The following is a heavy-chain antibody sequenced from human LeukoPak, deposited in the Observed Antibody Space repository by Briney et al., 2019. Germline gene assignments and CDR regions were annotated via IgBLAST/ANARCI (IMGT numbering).Heavy chain of an antibody. D-gene: IGHD3-10*01. CDR2: MNPNSGNT. J-gene: IGHJ4*02. Sequence: ASVKVSCKASGYTFTSYDINWVRQATGQGLEWMGWMNPNSGNTGYAQKFQGRVTMTRNTSISTAYMELSSLRSEDTAVYYCARTTMVRGVIIRVFDYRGQGTLVTVSS. V-gene: IGHV1-8*01. CDR1: GYTFTSYD. CDR3: ARTTMVRGVIIRVFDY.